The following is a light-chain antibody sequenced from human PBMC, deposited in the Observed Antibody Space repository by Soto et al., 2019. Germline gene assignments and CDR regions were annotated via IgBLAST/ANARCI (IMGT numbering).Light chain of an antibody. CDR1: QTISKY. Sequence: IQMTQSPSSLSASVGDRVTITCRASQTISKYLAWYQQKPGKPPKLLIYEESTLHSGVPSRFSGRKSGTQFTLTIDSLQPEDFATYYCQQVKTYPRTFGGGTKVDNK. CDR3: QQVKTYPRT. J-gene: IGKJ4*01. V-gene: IGKV1-9*01. CDR2: EES.